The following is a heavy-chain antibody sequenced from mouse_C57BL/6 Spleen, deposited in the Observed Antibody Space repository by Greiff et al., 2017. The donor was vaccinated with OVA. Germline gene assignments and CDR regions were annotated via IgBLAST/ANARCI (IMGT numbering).Heavy chain of an antibody. CDR2: IRNKANNHAT. Sequence: EVKLVESGGGLVQPGGSMKLSCAASGFTFSDAWMDWVRQSPEKGLEWVAEIRNKANNHATYYAESVKGRFTISRDDSKSSVYLQMNSLRAEDTGIYYCTRGRLRLHYAMDYWGQGTSVTVSS. CDR1: GFTFSDAW. D-gene: IGHD3-2*02. V-gene: IGHV6-6*01. CDR3: TRGRLRLHYAMDY. J-gene: IGHJ4*01.